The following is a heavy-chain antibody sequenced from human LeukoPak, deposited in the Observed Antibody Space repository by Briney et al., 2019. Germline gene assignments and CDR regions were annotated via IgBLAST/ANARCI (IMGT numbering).Heavy chain of an antibody. V-gene: IGHV3-30*03. CDR2: ISYDGSNK. Sequence: PGRSLRLSCAASGFTFSSYGMHWVRQAPGKGLEWVTVISYDGSNKYYADSVEGRFSISRDNSKKTLYLQMNSLRAEDTAVYYCPTAAGGGGYWGQGTLVTVSS. D-gene: IGHD6-25*01. J-gene: IGHJ4*02. CDR3: PTAAGGGGY. CDR1: GFTFSSYG.